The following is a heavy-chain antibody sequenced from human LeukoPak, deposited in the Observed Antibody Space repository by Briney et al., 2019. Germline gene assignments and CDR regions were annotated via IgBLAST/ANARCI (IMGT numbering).Heavy chain of an antibody. Sequence: SETLSLTCAVSGGSISGNYWSWIRQPPGKGLEWIGYAYYSGNTNYNSSLKSRVTMSLDTSKSQFSLRLSSVTAADTAVYFCARHPFATPFDYWGPGTLVTVSS. J-gene: IGHJ4*02. D-gene: IGHD2-15*01. CDR3: ARHPFATPFDY. CDR2: AYYSGNT. CDR1: GGSISGNY. V-gene: IGHV4-59*08.